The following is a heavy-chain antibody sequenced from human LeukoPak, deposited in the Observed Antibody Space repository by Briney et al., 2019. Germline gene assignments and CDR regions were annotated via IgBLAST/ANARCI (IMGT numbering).Heavy chain of an antibody. CDR3: ARRLSSSSLAYYFDY. CDR2: IYYSGST. Sequence: PSETLSLTCTVSGGSLSNSNYHWGWLRQPPGKGREWLGNIYYSGSTYCNPSLKSRVTISVDTSKNQFSLKLSSVTAADTAVYYCARRLSSSSLAYYFDYWGQGTLVTVSS. J-gene: IGHJ4*02. D-gene: IGHD6-6*01. V-gene: IGHV4-39*01. CDR1: GGSLSNSNYH.